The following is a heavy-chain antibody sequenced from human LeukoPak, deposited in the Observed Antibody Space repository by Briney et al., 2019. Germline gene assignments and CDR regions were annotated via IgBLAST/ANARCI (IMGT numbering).Heavy chain of an antibody. V-gene: IGHV3-30*03. D-gene: IGHD3-9*01. Sequence: GRSLRLSCAASGFSFNNYGMHWVRQAPGKGLEWVATMSHGGSNKYYADSVKGRFTIPGDNSKNTLYLQMSSLRAEDTAVYYCARDRTDGLRYSWGLDVWGKGTKVTVSS. J-gene: IGHJ6*04. CDR1: GFSFNNYG. CDR2: MSHGGSNK. CDR3: ARDRTDGLRYSWGLDV.